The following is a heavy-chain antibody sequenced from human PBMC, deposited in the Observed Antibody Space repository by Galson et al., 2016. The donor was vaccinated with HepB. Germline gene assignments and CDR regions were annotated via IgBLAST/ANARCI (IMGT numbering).Heavy chain of an antibody. CDR1: GGSVTSGNYN. Sequence: EPLSLTCSVSGGSVTSGNYNWNWVRQSPGKGLQWIAYIYYSGSTTFNPSLTSRVTISIDESRNQFSLNLTSLTAADTAVYYCAGEREVRAYYGSGRSPTSYMDVWGKGTTVTVSS. CDR3: AGEREVRAYYGSGRSPTSYMDV. D-gene: IGHD3-10*01. CDR2: IYYSGST. J-gene: IGHJ6*03. V-gene: IGHV4-61*01.